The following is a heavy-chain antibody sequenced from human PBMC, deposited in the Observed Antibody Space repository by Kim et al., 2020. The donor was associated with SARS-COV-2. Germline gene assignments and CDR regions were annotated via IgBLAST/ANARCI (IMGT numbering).Heavy chain of an antibody. Sequence: AVSVKSRITINPDTSKNQFSLQLNSVSPEDTAIYYCARDRGDDTEGFWFDPWGQGTLVTVSS. V-gene: IGHV6-1*01. CDR3: ARDRGDDTEGFWFDP. D-gene: IGHD4-17*01. J-gene: IGHJ5*02.